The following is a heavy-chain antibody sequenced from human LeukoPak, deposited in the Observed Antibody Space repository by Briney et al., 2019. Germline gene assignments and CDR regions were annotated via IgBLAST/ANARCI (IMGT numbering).Heavy chain of an antibody. J-gene: IGHJ6*02. CDR2: IFYSGDT. D-gene: IGHD3-10*01. CDR3: ARVIYGSGSYNPYYYFGMDV. CDR1: GDSISTATYY. Sequence: SETLSLTCTVSGDSISTATYYWGWIRQSPGKGLEWIGSIFYSGDTYYNPSLKNRVTISIDTSKNQFSLKLSSVTAADTALYYCARVIYGSGSYNPYYYFGMDVWGQGTTVTVSS. V-gene: IGHV4-39*07.